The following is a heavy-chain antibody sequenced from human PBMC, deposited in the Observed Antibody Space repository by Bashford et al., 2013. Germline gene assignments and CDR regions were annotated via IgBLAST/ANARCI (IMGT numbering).Heavy chain of an antibody. CDR1: DGSFSGSY. D-gene: IGHD3/OR15-3a*01. CDR2: MKNGGGT. V-gene: IGHV4-34*01. J-gene: IGHJ3*02. Sequence: SETLSLTCAIYDGSFSGSYWSWVRQTPDKGLEWLGEMKNGGGTNYNPSLRSRVSMLVDTSKDHFSLKLTSVTAADTAVYYCARCRFWTAYCAFDIWGQGTLVTVSS. CDR3: ARCRFWTAYCAFDI.